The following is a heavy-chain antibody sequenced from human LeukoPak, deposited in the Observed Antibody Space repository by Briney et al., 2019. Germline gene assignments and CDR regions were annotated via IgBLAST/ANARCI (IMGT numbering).Heavy chain of an antibody. V-gene: IGHV4-28*03. CDR3: ARARTLGGMDV. J-gene: IGHJ6*02. CDR2: IYYSGNT. D-gene: IGHD1-26*01. CDR1: GYSISISNW. Sequence: SDTLSLTCAVSGYSISISNWWGWIRQPPGKGLEWIGYIYYSGNTYYNPSLKSRVTVSVDTSKNQFSLKLSSVTAADTAVYYCARARTLGGMDVWGQGTTVTVSS.